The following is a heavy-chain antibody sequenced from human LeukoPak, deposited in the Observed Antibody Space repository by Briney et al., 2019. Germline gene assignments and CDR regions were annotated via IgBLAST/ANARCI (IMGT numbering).Heavy chain of an antibody. Sequence: GGSRRLSCAASGFTFSSYEMNWVRQAPGKGLEWVSYISSSGSTIYYADSVKGRFTISRDNAKNSLYLQMNSLRAEDTAVYYCAREGYYFDYWGQGTLVTVSS. J-gene: IGHJ4*02. V-gene: IGHV3-48*03. CDR3: AREGYYFDY. CDR1: GFTFSSYE. CDR2: ISSSGSTI.